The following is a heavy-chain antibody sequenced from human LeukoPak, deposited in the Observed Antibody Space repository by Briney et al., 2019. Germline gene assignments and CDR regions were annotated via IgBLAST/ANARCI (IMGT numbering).Heavy chain of an antibody. CDR1: LWTLLHYL. J-gene: IGHJ5*02. Sequence: SVNVSRLASLWTLLHYLMHELGPAPCQGLEWMGWINSNSGGTNYAQKFQGRLTMTRDTSISTTYMELSNLKSDDTAVYFCARAEYSSGCRWFDPWGQGTLVTVSS. D-gene: IGHD6-25*01. CDR3: ARAEYSSGCRWFDP. V-gene: IGHV1-2*02. CDR2: INSNSGGT.